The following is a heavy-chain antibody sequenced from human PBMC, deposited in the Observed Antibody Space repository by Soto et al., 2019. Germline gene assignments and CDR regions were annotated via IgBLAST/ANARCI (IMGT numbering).Heavy chain of an antibody. CDR3: ARDRSGSYYGMDV. V-gene: IGHV4-30-4*01. CDR2: IYYSGST. D-gene: IGHD1-26*01. J-gene: IGHJ6*02. CDR1: GGSISSGDYY. Sequence: PSETLSLTCTVSGGSISSGDYYWSWIRRPPGKGLEWIGYIYYSGSTYYNPSLKSRVTISVDTSKNQFSLKLSSVTAADTAVYYCARDRSGSYYGMDVWGQGTTVTVSS.